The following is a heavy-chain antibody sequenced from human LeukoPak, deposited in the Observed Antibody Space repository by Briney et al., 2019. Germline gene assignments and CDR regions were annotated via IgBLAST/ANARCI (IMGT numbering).Heavy chain of an antibody. J-gene: IGHJ4*02. D-gene: IGHD6-13*01. Sequence: SETLSLTCTVSGASISSYYWSWIRQPPEKGLEWIGYTHYSGSTKYNPSLKSRLTMSLDTSKNQFSLRLSSVTAADTAVYFCARGAAGTGAADYWAQGTLVTVSS. CDR2: THYSGST. CDR1: GASISSYY. V-gene: IGHV4-59*01. CDR3: ARGAAGTGAADY.